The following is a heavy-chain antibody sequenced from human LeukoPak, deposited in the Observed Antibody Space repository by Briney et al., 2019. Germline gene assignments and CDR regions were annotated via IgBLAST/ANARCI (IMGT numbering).Heavy chain of an antibody. CDR3: SRLFISNYYYYGMDF. D-gene: IGHD3-10*01. CDR2: VFHSGTT. CDR1: GGSISTNYYY. Sequence: SETLSLTCTVSGGSISTNYYYWGWVRQPPGKGLECIGNVFHSGTTYYNPSLKSRVTISVDTSKNQFSLKLSSVTAADTGIYYCSRLFISNYYYYGMDFWGQGTTVTVSS. V-gene: IGHV4-39*01. J-gene: IGHJ6*02.